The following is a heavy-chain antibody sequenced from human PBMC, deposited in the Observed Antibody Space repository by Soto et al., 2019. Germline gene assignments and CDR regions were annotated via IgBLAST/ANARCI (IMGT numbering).Heavy chain of an antibody. Sequence: GGSLRLSGAASGFTFSSYGMHWVRQAPGKGLEWVPVIWYDGSNKYYADSVKGRFTISSDNSKNTVYLQMNSLRAEDTVVYYCARERGYSSRQGFDPWGQGTLVTVSS. D-gene: IGHD6-13*01. J-gene: IGHJ5*02. V-gene: IGHV3-33*01. CDR1: GFTFSSYG. CDR2: IWYDGSNK. CDR3: ARERGYSSRQGFDP.